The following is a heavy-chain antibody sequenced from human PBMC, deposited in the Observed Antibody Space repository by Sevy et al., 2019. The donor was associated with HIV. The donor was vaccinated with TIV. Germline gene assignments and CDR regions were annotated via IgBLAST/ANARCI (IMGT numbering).Heavy chain of an antibody. CDR1: GFTFSSYN. D-gene: IGHD3-3*01. V-gene: IGHV3-21*01. CDR2: ISTGSSYI. Sequence: GGSLRLSCAASGFTFSSYNMNWVRQAPGKGLEWVSFISTGSSYIYYAHAVKGRFTISRDNAKNSLSLQMNSLRAEDTAVYYCARDKTILEGRYGMDVWGQGTTVTVSS. J-gene: IGHJ6*02. CDR3: ARDKTILEGRYGMDV.